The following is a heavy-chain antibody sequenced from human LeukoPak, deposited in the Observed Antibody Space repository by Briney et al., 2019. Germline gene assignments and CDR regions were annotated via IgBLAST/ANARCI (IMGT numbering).Heavy chain of an antibody. V-gene: IGHV3-23*01. CDR1: GFTFSSYA. Sequence: PGGSLRLSCAASGFTFSSYAMSWVRQAPGKGLEWVSAISGSGGSTYYADSVKGRFTISRDNSKNTLYLQMYSLRAEDTAVYYCARVRGSGFCSGSSCAKDPGYYYYMDVWGKGTTVTVSS. CDR3: ARVRGSGFCSGSSCAKDPGYYYYMDV. J-gene: IGHJ6*03. CDR2: ISGSGGST. D-gene: IGHD2-2*01.